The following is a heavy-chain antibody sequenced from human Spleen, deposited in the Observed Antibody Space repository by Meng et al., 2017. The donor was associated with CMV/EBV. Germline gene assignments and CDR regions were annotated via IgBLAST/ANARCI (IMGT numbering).Heavy chain of an antibody. CDR2: INPNSGGT. CDR1: GYTFTGYY. J-gene: IGHJ4*02. Sequence: GESLKISCKASGYTFTGYYMHWVRQAPGQGLEWMGWINPNSGGTNYAQKFQGRVTMTRDTSISTAYMELSRLRSDDTAVYYCARRYCSSTSCFLNDDAFDYWGQGTLVTVSS. CDR3: ARRYCSSTSCFLNDDAFDY. D-gene: IGHD2-2*01. V-gene: IGHV1-2*02.